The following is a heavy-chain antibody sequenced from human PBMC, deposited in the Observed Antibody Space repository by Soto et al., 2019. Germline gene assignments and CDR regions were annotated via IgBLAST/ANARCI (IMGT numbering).Heavy chain of an antibody. Sequence: PGGSLRLACAASGMTLSSYGMHGVSKAPGKGLEWFSVIHSAATPYYAASLKVLFTISRYYSKSTLYLQMNSLRSEDTALYYFAKYGCSSTSCQCDYWGQGTRVTVSS. CDR1: GMTLSSYG. CDR3: AKYGCSSTSCQCDY. D-gene: IGHD2-2*01. V-gene: IGHV3-23*03. CDR2: IHSAATP. J-gene: IGHJ4*02.